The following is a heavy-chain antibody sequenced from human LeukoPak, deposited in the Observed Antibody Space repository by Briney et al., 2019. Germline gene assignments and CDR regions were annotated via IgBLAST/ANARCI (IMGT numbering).Heavy chain of an antibody. Sequence: ASVKVSCKASGYTFTGYYMHWVRQAPGQGLEWMGWINPNSGGTNYAQKFQGRVTMTRDTSISTAYMELSRLRSDDTAVYYCARAYLLRSKKIDYWGQGTLVTVSS. CDR2: INPNSGGT. CDR3: ARAYLLRSKKIDY. D-gene: IGHD2/OR15-2a*01. V-gene: IGHV1-2*02. J-gene: IGHJ4*02. CDR1: GYTFTGYY.